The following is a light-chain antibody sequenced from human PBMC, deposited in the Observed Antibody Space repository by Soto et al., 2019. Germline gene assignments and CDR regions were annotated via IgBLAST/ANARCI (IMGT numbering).Light chain of an antibody. V-gene: IGKV1-39*01. CDR1: QSIRSY. CDR3: QQSYRSPWT. CDR2: SAS. Sequence: DIQMTQSPSALSASVGDRVTITCRASQSIRSYLNWYQQTPGKAPKVLIYSASSLYSGVPSRFSGSESGPVFTLTISSLQPEDFETYYFQQSYRSPWTFGQGTRVEI. J-gene: IGKJ1*01.